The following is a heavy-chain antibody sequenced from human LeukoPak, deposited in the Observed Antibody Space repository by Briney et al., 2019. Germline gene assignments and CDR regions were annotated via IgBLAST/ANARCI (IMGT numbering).Heavy chain of an antibody. J-gene: IGHJ4*02. CDR3: AKVPRELLAEYFDY. CDR1: GFTFSSYS. V-gene: IGHV3-23*01. CDR2: ISGSGGST. Sequence: SGGSLRLSCAASGFTFSSYSMNWVRQAPGKGLEWVSAISGSGGSTYYADSVKGRFTISRDNSKNTLYLQMNSLRAEDTAVYYCAKVPRELLAEYFDYWGQGTLVTVSS. D-gene: IGHD1-26*01.